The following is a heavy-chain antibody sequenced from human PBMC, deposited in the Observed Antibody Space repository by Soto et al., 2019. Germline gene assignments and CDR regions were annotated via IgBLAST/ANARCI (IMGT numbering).Heavy chain of an antibody. J-gene: IGHJ6*02. CDR1: GFLFNNYW. CDR2: IYPGDSDT. CDR3: ARGDSTPYYYYGMDV. V-gene: IGHV5-51*01. Sequence: GESLKISCKGSGFLFNNYWIGWVRQMPAKGLEWMGIIYPGDSDTRYSPSFEGQVTISADKSISTAYLQWSSLKASDTAIYYCARGDSTPYYYYGMDVWGQGTTVTVSS. D-gene: IGHD3-10*01.